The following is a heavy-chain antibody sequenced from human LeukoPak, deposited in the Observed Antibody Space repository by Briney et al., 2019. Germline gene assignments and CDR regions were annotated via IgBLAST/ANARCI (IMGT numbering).Heavy chain of an antibody. V-gene: IGHV3-74*01. CDR1: GFTFSSYW. CDR3: ARRSGY. Sequence: SGGSLRLSFAAPGFTFSSYWMPWVRQAPGKVLVWVSRINSDGSSTSDADCVKGRFTISRDNAKNTLYLQMNSLRAEDTAVYYCARRSGYWGQGTLVTVSS. CDR2: INSDGSST. J-gene: IGHJ4*02.